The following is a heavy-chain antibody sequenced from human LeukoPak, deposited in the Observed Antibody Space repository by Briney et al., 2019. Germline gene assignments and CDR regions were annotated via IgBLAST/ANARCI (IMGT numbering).Heavy chain of an antibody. Sequence: PSETLSLTCTVSGGSISSGGYYWSWIRQPPGKGLEWIGYIYHSGSTYYNPSLKSRVTISVDRSKNQFSLKLSSVTAADTAVYYCARGGYSSSWYMVDYWGQGTLVTVSS. J-gene: IGHJ4*02. CDR2: IYHSGST. CDR1: GGSISSGGYY. D-gene: IGHD6-13*01. CDR3: ARGGYSSSWYMVDY. V-gene: IGHV4-30-2*01.